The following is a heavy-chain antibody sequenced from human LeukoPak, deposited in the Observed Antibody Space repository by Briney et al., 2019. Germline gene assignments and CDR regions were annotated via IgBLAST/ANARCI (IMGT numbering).Heavy chain of an antibody. Sequence: PGGSLRLSCAASGFTFSNYVASWVRQAPGKGLEWVSVISGNGVSTNYADSVKGRFTISRDNSKNTVFLQMNSLRAEDTAIYYCATLKDKWLQSPGTDYWGQGTLVTVSP. CDR3: ATLKDKWLQSPGTDY. V-gene: IGHV3-23*01. D-gene: IGHD5-24*01. CDR2: ISGNGVST. J-gene: IGHJ4*02. CDR1: GFTFSNYV.